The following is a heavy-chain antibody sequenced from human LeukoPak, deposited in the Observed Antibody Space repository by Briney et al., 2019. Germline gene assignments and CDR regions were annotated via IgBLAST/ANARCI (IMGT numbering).Heavy chain of an antibody. D-gene: IGHD6-19*01. Sequence: PGGSLRLSCVASGFTFTSDAMNWVRQAPGKGLEWVSSTVSRGTTQYADSVKGRFTVSRDNSKNTLYLQMNSLRVEDTAVYYCARLGPASSGWPESFDYWGQGTLVTVSS. V-gene: IGHV3-23*01. CDR2: TVSRGTT. CDR1: GFTFTSDA. J-gene: IGHJ4*02. CDR3: ARLGPASSGWPESFDY.